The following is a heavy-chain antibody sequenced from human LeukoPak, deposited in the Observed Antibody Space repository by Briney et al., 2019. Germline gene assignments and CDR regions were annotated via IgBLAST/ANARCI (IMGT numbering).Heavy chain of an antibody. CDR2: IYYSGST. CDR1: GGSISSYY. J-gene: IGHJ4*02. Sequence: SETLSLTCTVSGGSISSYYWSWIRQPPGKGLEWIGYIYYSGSTNYNPSLKSRVTISVDTSKNQFSLKLSSVTAADTAVYYCARSPKSIAAQPLLFDHWGQGTLVTVSS. D-gene: IGHD6-13*01. V-gene: IGHV4-59*01. CDR3: ARSPKSIAAQPLLFDH.